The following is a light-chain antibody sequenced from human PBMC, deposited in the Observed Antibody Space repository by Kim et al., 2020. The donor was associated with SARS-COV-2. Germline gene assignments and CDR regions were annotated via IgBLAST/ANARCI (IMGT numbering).Light chain of an antibody. Sequence: SSELTQDPAVSVALGQTVRITCQGDSLRSYYATWYQQKPGQAPIVFIYGKKNRPSGIPDRFSGSSSGNTASLTITGTQAGDEADYYCNSRGSNDTVVLGGGPKL. J-gene: IGLJ2*01. CDR3: NSRGSNDTVV. V-gene: IGLV3-19*01. CDR2: GKK. CDR1: SLRSYY.